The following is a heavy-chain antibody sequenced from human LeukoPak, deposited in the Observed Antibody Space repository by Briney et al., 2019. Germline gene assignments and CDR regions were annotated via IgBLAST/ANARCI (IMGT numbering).Heavy chain of an antibody. CDR2: INGGGGTS. CDR1: GFTFTSYA. J-gene: IGHJ4*02. V-gene: IGHV3-23*01. Sequence: GGSLRLSCAASGFTFTSYAMSWVRQAPGKGLEWVSAINGGGGTSFYADSVKGRFTISRDNSKNTLYLQMSSLRAEDTAIYYCAKVRDSSGWGTLFSYWGQGALVTVSS. CDR3: AKVRDSSGWGTLFSY. D-gene: IGHD6-19*01.